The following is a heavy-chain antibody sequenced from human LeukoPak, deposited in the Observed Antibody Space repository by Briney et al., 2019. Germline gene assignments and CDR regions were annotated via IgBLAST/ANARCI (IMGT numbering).Heavy chain of an antibody. V-gene: IGHV4-34*01. CDR1: GGSLSGYY. CDR2: INYSGNT. CDR3: AREEYQLLVGYYFDY. D-gene: IGHD2-2*01. Sequence: SETLSLTCAVYGGSLSGYYWTWIRQTPGKGLEWIGEINYSGNTNYNRSLKSRVTISADTSKNQFSLKLSSVTAADTAVYYCAREEYQLLVGYYFDYWGQGTLVTVSS. J-gene: IGHJ4*02.